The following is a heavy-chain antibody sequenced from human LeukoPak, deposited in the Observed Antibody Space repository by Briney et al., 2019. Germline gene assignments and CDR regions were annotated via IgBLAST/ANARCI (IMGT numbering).Heavy chain of an antibody. CDR3: AKGSSGYFVDL. D-gene: IGHD3-22*01. V-gene: IGHV3-23*01. CDR2: ISNDGGGT. Sequence: GSLRLSCAASGFIFNNYGLIWVRQAPGKGLEWVSAISNDGGGTMYADFVKGRFTISRDNSKNTLLLQMNSLRAEDTALYYCAKGSSGYFVDLWGQGTLVTVSS. CDR1: GFIFNNYG. J-gene: IGHJ5*02.